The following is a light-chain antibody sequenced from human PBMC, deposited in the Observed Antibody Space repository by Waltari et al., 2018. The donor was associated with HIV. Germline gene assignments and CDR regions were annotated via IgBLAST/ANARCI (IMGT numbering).Light chain of an antibody. J-gene: IGLJ2*01. CDR1: NLSNNY. CDR3: QAWGNNTVV. CDR2: QDR. Sequence: SYDLTQAPSLSVSPGQAAKILCSGFNLSNNYVSWYQQKPGQSPLLPIFQDRKRPSGIPERFSGSSSGNTATLTISGTQSVDEADYFCQAWGNNTVVFGGGTKLTVL. V-gene: IGLV3-1*01.